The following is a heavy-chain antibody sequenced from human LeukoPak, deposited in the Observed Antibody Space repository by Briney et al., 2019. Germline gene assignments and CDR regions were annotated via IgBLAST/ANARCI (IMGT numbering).Heavy chain of an antibody. CDR2: MNPNSGNT. D-gene: IGHD2-2*01. V-gene: IGHV1-8*03. Sequence: ASVKVSCRASGYTFTGYYMHWVRQATGQGLEWMGWMNPNSGNTGYAQKFQGRVTITRNTSISKAYMELSSLRYEETAVYYCARGGPAAKNAFDIWGQGTMVTVSS. CDR1: GYTFTGYY. J-gene: IGHJ3*02. CDR3: ARGGPAAKNAFDI.